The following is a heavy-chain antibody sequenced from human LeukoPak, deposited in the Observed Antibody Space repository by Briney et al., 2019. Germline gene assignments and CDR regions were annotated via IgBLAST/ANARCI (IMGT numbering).Heavy chain of an antibody. CDR2: ISTSGST. CDR3: AGHHPRNTVDF. J-gene: IGHJ4*02. Sequence: SETLSLTCTVSGDSISGYYWSWIRQPAGKGLEWIGRISTSGSTSYNPSLKSRVTMSVDTSKNQVSLNLTSVTAADTAVYYCAGHHPRNTVDFWGQGTLVTVSS. D-gene: IGHD2-8*02. V-gene: IGHV4-4*07. CDR1: GDSISGYY.